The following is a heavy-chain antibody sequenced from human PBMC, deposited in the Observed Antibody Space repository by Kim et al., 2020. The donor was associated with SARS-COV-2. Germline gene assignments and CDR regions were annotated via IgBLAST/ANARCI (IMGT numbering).Heavy chain of an antibody. CDR2: INAGNGNT. CDR1: GYTFTSYA. D-gene: IGHD6-13*01. Sequence: ASVKVSCKASGYTFTSYAMHWVRQAPGQRLEWMGWINAGNGNTKYSQKFQGRVTITRDTSASTAYMELSSLRSEDTAVYYCAREYSSSLGGFDYWGQGTLVTVSS. V-gene: IGHV1-3*01. CDR3: AREYSSSLGGFDY. J-gene: IGHJ4*02.